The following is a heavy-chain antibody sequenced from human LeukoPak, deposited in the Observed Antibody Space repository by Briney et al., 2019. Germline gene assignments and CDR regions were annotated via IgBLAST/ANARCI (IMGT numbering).Heavy chain of an antibody. D-gene: IGHD3-10*01. J-gene: IGHJ5*02. CDR3: ARDLVDTMDRGVNWFDP. Sequence: ASVKVSCKASGYTFTSYGISWVRQAPGQGLEWMGWISAYNGNTNYAQKLQGRVTMTTDTSTSTAYMELRSLRSDDTAVYYCARDLVDTMDRGVNWFDPWGQGTLVTVSS. V-gene: IGHV1-18*04. CDR1: GYTFTSYG. CDR2: ISAYNGNT.